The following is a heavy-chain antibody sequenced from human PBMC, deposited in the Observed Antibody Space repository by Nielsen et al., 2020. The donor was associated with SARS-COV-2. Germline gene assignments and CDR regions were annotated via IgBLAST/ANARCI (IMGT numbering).Heavy chain of an antibody. V-gene: IGHV3-23*01. CDR2: IRGSGVYT. D-gene: IGHD1-26*01. CDR3: AMDGIVGHSREFDY. CDR1: GFSFRNYD. J-gene: IGHJ4*02. Sequence: GESLKISCAASGFSFRNYDMTWVRQAPGKGLEWVSTIRGSGVYTYYADSVKGRFTVSRDNSKNTVFLQMNSLRAEDTAMYYCAMDGIVGHSREFDYWGQGTLVTVSS.